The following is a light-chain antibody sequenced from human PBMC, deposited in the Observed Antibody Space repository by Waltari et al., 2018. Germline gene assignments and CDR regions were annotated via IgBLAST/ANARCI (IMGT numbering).Light chain of an antibody. CDR3: QKYGTLPAT. Sequence: ESVLTQSPGTLSLSPGERATLSCRSSQSVSKYLALYQQKVGQPPRLLIYDASTRATGIPDRFIGSGFGNDFSLTISRLEHEDFAVYYCQKYGTLPATFGQGTKVEI. CDR1: QSVSKY. CDR2: DAS. J-gene: IGKJ1*01. V-gene: IGKV3-20*01.